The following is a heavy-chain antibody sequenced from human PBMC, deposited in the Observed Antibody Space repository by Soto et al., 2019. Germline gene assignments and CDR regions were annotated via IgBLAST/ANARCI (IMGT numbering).Heavy chain of an antibody. CDR1: GYTFTNYA. D-gene: IGHD5-12*01. V-gene: IGHV1-3*01. CDR2: INVGNGNT. CDR3: ARSHRDGYNNDY. Sequence: ASVKVSCKASGYTFTNYALHWVRQAPGQRLEWMGWINVGNGNTKFSPKFKGRVTITRDTSATTAYMELSSLRSEDTAVYYCARSHRDGYNNDYWGQGTLVTVSS. J-gene: IGHJ4*02.